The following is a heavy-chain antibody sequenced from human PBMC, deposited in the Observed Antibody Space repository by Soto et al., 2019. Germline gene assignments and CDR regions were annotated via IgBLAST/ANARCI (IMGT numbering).Heavy chain of an antibody. CDR2: ISRDGSHK. Sequence: QVQLVESGGAVVQPGRSLRLSCEASGFTFSNYEMHWVRQAPGKGLEWVAVISRDGSHKYYADSVKGRFTISRDFSKNTLYLQMNSLRAEDTAVYFCAKEDVGATPFDCWGQGTLVTVSS. V-gene: IGHV3-30*04. CDR1: GFTFSNYE. J-gene: IGHJ4*02. CDR3: AKEDVGATPFDC. D-gene: IGHD1-26*01.